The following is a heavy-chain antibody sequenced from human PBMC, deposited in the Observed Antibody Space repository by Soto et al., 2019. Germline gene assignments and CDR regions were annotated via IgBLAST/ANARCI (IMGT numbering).Heavy chain of an antibody. Sequence: GGSLRLSCEVSGFTFSSYPMSWVRQAPGRGLEWVSVISDSGGSTYYADSVKGRFTISRDNSKNTLYLQMNSLRAEDTAVYYCARNGQWLTDLFNYWGQGTLVTVSS. D-gene: IGHD6-19*01. CDR3: ARNGQWLTDLFNY. J-gene: IGHJ4*02. CDR1: GFTFSSYP. V-gene: IGHV3-23*01. CDR2: ISDSGGST.